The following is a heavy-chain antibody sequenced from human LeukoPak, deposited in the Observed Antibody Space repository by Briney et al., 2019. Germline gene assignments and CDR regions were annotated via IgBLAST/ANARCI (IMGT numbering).Heavy chain of an antibody. Sequence: SGGSLRLSCAASGFTFSIYAMSWVRQAPGKGLEWVSTISGSDTDTYYADSVKGRFTISRDNSKNTLYLQMNSLRAEDTAVYYCAKDLAYSVHNWFDPWGQGTLVTVSS. CDR1: GFTFSIYA. J-gene: IGHJ5*02. CDR3: AKDLAYSVHNWFDP. V-gene: IGHV3-23*01. CDR2: ISGSDTDT. D-gene: IGHD2-21*01.